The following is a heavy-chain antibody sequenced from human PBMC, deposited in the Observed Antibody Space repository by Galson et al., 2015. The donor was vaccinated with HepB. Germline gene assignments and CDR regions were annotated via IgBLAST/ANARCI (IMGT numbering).Heavy chain of an antibody. V-gene: IGHV1-69*05. Sequence: SVKVSCKASGGTFSSYAISWVRQAPGQGLEWMGGIIPIFGTANYAQKFQGRVTITTDESTSTAYMELSSLRSEDTAVYYCARAGSSWYNFDYWGQGTLVTVSS. CDR3: ARAGSSWYNFDY. CDR2: IIPIFGTA. J-gene: IGHJ4*02. D-gene: IGHD6-13*01. CDR1: GGTFSSYA.